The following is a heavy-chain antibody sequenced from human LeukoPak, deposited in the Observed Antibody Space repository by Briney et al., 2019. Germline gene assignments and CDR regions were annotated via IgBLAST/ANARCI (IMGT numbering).Heavy chain of an antibody. J-gene: IGHJ4*02. CDR1: GFTFSSYS. D-gene: IGHD6-13*01. CDR2: ISSSRSYI. Sequence: GGSLRLSCAASGFTFSSYSMNWVRQSPRKGLEWVSSISSSRSYISYADSVKGRFTISRDNAKNSLYLQMNSLRAEDTAVYYCAIVGSSSFDYWGQGNLVTVSS. CDR3: AIVGSSSFDY. V-gene: IGHV3-21*01.